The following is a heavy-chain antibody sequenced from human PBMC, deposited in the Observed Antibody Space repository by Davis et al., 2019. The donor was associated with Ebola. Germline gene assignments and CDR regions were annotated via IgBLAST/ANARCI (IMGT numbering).Heavy chain of an antibody. CDR1: GFTFSSYA. CDR2: ISSDGSSA. V-gene: IGHV3-74*01. J-gene: IGHJ4*02. Sequence: PGGSLRLSCAASGFTFSSYAMSWVRQAPGKGLEWVSRISSDGSSASYADSVKGRFTVSRDNAKNTLYLQMNSLGAEDTAVYYCASCRYIVTRPPIDYWGQGTLVTVSS. D-gene: IGHD2/OR15-2a*01. CDR3: ASCRYIVTRPPIDY.